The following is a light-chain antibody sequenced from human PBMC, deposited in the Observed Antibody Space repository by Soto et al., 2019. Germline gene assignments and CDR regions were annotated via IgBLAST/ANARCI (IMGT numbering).Light chain of an antibody. CDR3: QHYGSSFIT. Sequence: EIVLPQSPGTLSLSPGERATLSCRASQSVGSSYLAWYQQKPGQAPRLLIYAASSRATGIPDRFSCSGSGTDFSLTIRRLEPEDFAVYYCQHYGSSFITFGLGTRLEIK. J-gene: IGKJ5*01. CDR1: QSVGSSY. CDR2: AAS. V-gene: IGKV3-20*01.